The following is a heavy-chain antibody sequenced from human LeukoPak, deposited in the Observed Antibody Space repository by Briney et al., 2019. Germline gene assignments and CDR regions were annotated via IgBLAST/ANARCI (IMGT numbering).Heavy chain of an antibody. D-gene: IGHD5-18*01. V-gene: IGHV1-46*01. Sequence: ASVKVSCKASGYTFTSYYMHWVRQAPGQGLEWMGIINPSGGSTSYAQKFQGRVTMTRDTSTSTVYMELSSLRSEDTAVYYCAREEYGYVPGGLEYYFDYWGQGTLVTVSS. J-gene: IGHJ4*02. CDR1: GYTFTSYY. CDR3: AREEYGYVPGGLEYYFDY. CDR2: INPSGGST.